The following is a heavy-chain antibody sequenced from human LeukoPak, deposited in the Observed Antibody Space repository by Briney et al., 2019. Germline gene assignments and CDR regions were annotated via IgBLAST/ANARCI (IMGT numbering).Heavy chain of an antibody. CDR1: GGSISGSTYY. D-gene: IGHD2-2*01. Sequence: SETLSLICTVSGGSISGSTYYWDWIRLPPGKGLEWIGNIHYSGRTYYNSSLRSRVTISVDTSKNQFSLRVTSVTAADTAVYYCARCDCASSSCNDFYGLGVWGQGTTVTVSS. J-gene: IGHJ6*02. V-gene: IGHV4-39*01. CDR3: ARCDCASSSCNDFYGLGV. CDR2: IHYSGRT.